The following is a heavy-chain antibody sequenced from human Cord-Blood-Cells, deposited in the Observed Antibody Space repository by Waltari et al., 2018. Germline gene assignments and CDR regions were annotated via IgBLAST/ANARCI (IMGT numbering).Heavy chain of an antibody. D-gene: IGHD1-7*01. CDR3: ARVPGTIFRYGMDV. V-gene: IGHV1-69*01. CDR1: GGTFSSYA. CDR2: SIPIFGTA. Sequence: QVQLVQSGAEVKKPGSSVKVSCKASGGTFSSYAISWVRQAPGQGLEWMGGSIPIFGTANDAKKVQGRVTITADESTSTAYMELSSLRSEDTAVYYCARVPGTIFRYGMDVWGQGTTVTVSS. J-gene: IGHJ6*02.